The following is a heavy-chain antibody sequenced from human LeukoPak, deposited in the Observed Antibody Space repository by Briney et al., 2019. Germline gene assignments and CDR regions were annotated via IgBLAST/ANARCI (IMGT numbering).Heavy chain of an antibody. D-gene: IGHD2-2*01. Sequence: ASVKVSCKASGYTFTGYYMHWVRQAPGQGLEWMGWINPNSGGTNYAQKFQGRVTMTRDTSISTAYMELSRLRSDDTAVYYCARAQDIVVVPADYWGQGTLVTVSS. J-gene: IGHJ4*02. CDR1: GYTFTGYY. V-gene: IGHV1-2*02. CDR3: ARAQDIVVVPADY. CDR2: INPNSGGT.